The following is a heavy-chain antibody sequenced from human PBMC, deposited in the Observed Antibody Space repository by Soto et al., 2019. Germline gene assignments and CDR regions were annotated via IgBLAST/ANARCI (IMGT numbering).Heavy chain of an antibody. Sequence: SETLSLTCTVSGGSISSSSYYWGWIRQPPGKGLEWIGSIYYSGSTYYNPSLKSRVTISVDTSKNQFSLKLSSVTAADTAVYYCARGYPNYYYGMDVWGQGTTVTVS. CDR1: GGSISSSSYY. J-gene: IGHJ6*02. D-gene: IGHD1-26*01. V-gene: IGHV4-39*07. CDR2: IYYSGST. CDR3: ARGYPNYYYGMDV.